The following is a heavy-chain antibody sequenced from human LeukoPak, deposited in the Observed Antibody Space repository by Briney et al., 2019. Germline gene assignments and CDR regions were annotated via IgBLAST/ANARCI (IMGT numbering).Heavy chain of an antibody. J-gene: IGHJ6*02. Sequence: GASVKVSCKASGYTFTGYYMHWVRPAPGQGLEWMGWINPNSGGTNYAQKFQGRVTMTRDTSISTAYMELSRLRSDDTAVYYCARGPQGYYDSSGYRYYGMDVWGQGTTVTVSS. V-gene: IGHV1-2*02. D-gene: IGHD3-22*01. CDR3: ARGPQGYYDSSGYRYYGMDV. CDR2: INPNSGGT. CDR1: GYTFTGYY.